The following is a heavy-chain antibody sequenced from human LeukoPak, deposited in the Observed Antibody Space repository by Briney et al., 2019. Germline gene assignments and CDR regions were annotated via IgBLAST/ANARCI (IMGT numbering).Heavy chain of an antibody. CDR2: IYYSGST. CDR3: ARDSYGGDAFDI. V-gene: IGHV4-59*01. CDR1: GGSISSYY. J-gene: IGHJ3*02. Sequence: SETLSLTCTVSGGSISSYYWSWIRQPPGKGLEWIGYIYYSGSTNYNPSLKSRVTISVDTSKNQFSLKLSSVTAADAAVYYCARDSYGGDAFDIWGQGTMVTVSS. D-gene: IGHD4/OR15-4a*01.